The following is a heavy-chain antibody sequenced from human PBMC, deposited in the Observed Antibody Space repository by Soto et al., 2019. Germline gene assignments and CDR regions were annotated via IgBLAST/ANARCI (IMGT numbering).Heavy chain of an antibody. J-gene: IGHJ4*02. V-gene: IGHV4-34*01. CDR1: GGSFSGYY. CDR2: INHSGST. CDR3: ARKGPNWNELDY. D-gene: IGHD1-20*01. Sequence: SETLSLTCAVYGGSFSGYYWSWIRQPPGKGLEWIGEINHSGSTNYNPSLKSRVTISVDTSKNQFSLKLSSVTAADTAVYYCARKGPNWNELDYWGQGTLVTVSS.